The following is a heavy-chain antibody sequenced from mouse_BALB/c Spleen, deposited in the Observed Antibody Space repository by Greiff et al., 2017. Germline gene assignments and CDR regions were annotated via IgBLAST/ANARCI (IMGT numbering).Heavy chain of an antibody. V-gene: IGHV5-12-1*01. CDR1: GFAFSSYD. CDR2: ISSGGGST. D-gene: IGHD2-4*01. Sequence: EVQVVESGGGLVKPGGSLKLSCAASGFAFSSYDMSWVRQTPEKRLEWVAYISSGGGSTYYPDTVKGRFTISRDNAKNTLYLQMSSLKSEDTAMYYCARQGYDYFFDYWGQGTTLTVSS. CDR3: ARQGYDYFFDY. J-gene: IGHJ2*01.